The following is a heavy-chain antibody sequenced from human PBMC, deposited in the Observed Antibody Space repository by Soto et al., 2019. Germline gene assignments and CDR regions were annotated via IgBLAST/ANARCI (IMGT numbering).Heavy chain of an antibody. J-gene: IGHJ6*02. Sequence: EVQLVESGGGLVQPGGSLKLSCAASGFTFSGSAMHWVRQASGKGLEWVGRIRSKANSYATAYAASVKGRFTISRDDSKNTAYLQMNSLKTEDTAVYYCTSGGSSSTSCYDPGGECYYYGMDVWGQGTTVTVSS. CDR2: IRSKANSYAT. V-gene: IGHV3-73*02. D-gene: IGHD2-2*01. CDR3: TSGGSSSTSCYDPGGECYYYGMDV. CDR1: GFTFSGSA.